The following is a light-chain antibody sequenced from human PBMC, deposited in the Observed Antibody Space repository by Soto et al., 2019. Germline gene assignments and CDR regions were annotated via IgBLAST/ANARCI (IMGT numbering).Light chain of an antibody. CDR3: AAWDDSLSGWV. Sequence: QSVLPQPPSASGTPGQRVTISCSGSSSNIGSNYVYWYQQLPGTAPKLLIYRTNQRPSGVPDRFSGSGSGTSASLAISGLRSEDEADYYCAAWDDSLSGWVFGGGTKVTVL. J-gene: IGLJ3*02. CDR2: RTN. V-gene: IGLV1-47*01. CDR1: SSNIGSNY.